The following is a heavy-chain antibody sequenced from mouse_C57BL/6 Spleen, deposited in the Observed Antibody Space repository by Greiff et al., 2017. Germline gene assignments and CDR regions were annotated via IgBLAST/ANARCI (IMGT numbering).Heavy chain of an antibody. Sequence: DVQLQESGPGLVKPSQSLSLTCSVTGYSITSGYYWNWIRQFPGNKLEWMGYISYDGSNNYNPSLKNRISITRDTSKNQFFLKLNSVTTADTATYYCARGENYYGSSYFDYWGQGTTLTVSS. J-gene: IGHJ2*01. CDR2: ISYDGSN. CDR1: GYSITSGYY. CDR3: ARGENYYGSSYFDY. D-gene: IGHD1-1*01. V-gene: IGHV3-6*01.